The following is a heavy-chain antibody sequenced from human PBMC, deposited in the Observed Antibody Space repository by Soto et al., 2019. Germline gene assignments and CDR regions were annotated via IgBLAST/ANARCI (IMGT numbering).Heavy chain of an antibody. Sequence: ASVKVSCKASGYTFTSYGISWVRQAPGQGLEWMGWISAYNGNTNYAQKLQGRVTMTTDTSTSTAYMELRSLRSDDTAVYYCGISRRVIYDILTGYPGPFDYWGQGTLVTVSS. J-gene: IGHJ4*02. V-gene: IGHV1-18*04. CDR1: GYTFTSYG. D-gene: IGHD3-9*01. CDR2: ISAYNGNT. CDR3: GISRRVIYDILTGYPGPFDY.